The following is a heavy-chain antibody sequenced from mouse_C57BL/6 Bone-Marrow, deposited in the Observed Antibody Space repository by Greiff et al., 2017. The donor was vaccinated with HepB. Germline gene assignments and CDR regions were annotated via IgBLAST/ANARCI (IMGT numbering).Heavy chain of an antibody. D-gene: IGHD1-1*01. J-gene: IGHJ1*03. CDR3: ARTTVVDWYFDV. Sequence: QVQLQQSGAELVKPGASVKLSCKASGYTFTSYWMHWVKQRPGQGLEWIGMIHPNSGSTNYNEKFKSKATLTVDKSSSTAYMQLSSLTSEDSAVYYCARTTVVDWYFDVWGTGTTVTVSS. CDR1: GYTFTSYW. V-gene: IGHV1-64*01. CDR2: IHPNSGST.